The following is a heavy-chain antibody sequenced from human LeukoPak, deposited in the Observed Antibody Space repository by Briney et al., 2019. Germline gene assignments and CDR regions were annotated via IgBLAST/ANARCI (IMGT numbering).Heavy chain of an antibody. D-gene: IGHD7-27*01. CDR2: INPIFGGT. V-gene: IGHV1-2*02. J-gene: IGHJ4*02. CDR1: GYTLTDYY. Sequence: ASVKVSCKASGYTLTDYYVHGVRQAPGQGLEWLGWINPIFGGTNYAQKFQGRVTMTTDTSISTAYMELSRLRSDDTAVYYCAPLTGDEHYFDSWGQGTLVSVSS. CDR3: APLTGDEHYFDS.